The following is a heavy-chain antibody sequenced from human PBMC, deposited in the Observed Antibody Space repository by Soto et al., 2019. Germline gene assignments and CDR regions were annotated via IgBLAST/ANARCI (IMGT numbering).Heavy chain of an antibody. CDR1: GFTFSSYW. CDR3: ARAQDRYSYGYGY. V-gene: IGHV3-48*01. Sequence: GGSLRLSCAASGFTFSSYWMHWVRQAPGKGLEWVSYITTSSNTIYYADSVKGRFTISRDNAKNSLYLQMNSLGAEDTAVYYCARAQDRYSYGYGYSGQGTLVTVSS. CDR2: ITTSSNTI. J-gene: IGHJ4*02. D-gene: IGHD5-18*01.